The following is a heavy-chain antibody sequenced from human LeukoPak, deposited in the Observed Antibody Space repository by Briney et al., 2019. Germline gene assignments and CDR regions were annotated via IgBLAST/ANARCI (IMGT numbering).Heavy chain of an antibody. CDR1: GFTFSSYS. Sequence: GGSLRLSCAASGFTFSSYSMSWIRQAPGKGLDWVSSISGSGGNMYYADSVKGRFTISRDNAKSSLYLQMNSLRDEDTAVYYCARRFRQLLYPLDYWGQGTLVTVSS. CDR3: ARRFRQLLYPLDY. V-gene: IGHV3-21*01. D-gene: IGHD3-10*01. J-gene: IGHJ4*02. CDR2: ISGSGGNM.